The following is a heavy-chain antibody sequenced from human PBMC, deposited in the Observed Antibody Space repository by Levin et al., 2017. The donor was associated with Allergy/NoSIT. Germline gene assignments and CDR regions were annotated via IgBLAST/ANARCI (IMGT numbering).Heavy chain of an antibody. CDR3: ATGGHSSGYYWGHYFDY. D-gene: IGHD3-22*01. CDR2: IYYSGST. CDR1: GGSISSGDYY. Sequence: LRLSCTVSGGSISSGDYYWSWIRQPPGKGLEWIGYIYYSGSTYYNPSLKSRVTISVDTSKNQFSLKLSSVTAADTAVYYCATGGHSSGYYWGHYFDYWGQGTLVTVSS. V-gene: IGHV4-30-4*01. J-gene: IGHJ4*02.